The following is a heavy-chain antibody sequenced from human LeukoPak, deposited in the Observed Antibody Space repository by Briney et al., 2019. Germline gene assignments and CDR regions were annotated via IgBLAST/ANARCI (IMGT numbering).Heavy chain of an antibody. CDR1: GFTLSTYW. J-gene: IGHJ4*02. Sequence: PGGSLRLSCAASGFTLSTYWMYWVRQAPGKGLMCVSRINPDGSATTYADSVKGRFTISKDNAKNTLYLQMNGLTAEDTALYYCTISASGMIYHAYWGQGTLVSVFS. CDR3: TISASGMIYHAY. V-gene: IGHV3-74*03. CDR2: INPDGSAT. D-gene: IGHD3-10*01.